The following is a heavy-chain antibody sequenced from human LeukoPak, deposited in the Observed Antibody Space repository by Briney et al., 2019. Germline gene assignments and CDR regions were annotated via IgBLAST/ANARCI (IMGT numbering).Heavy chain of an antibody. CDR3: ARYYYDSSGYYAFDI. CDR2: IYYSWST. J-gene: IGHJ3*02. D-gene: IGHD3-22*01. V-gene: IGHV4-31*03. CDR1: GGSISSGGYY. Sequence: SETLSLTCTVSGGSISSGGYYWSWIRQHPGKGLEWIGYIYYSWSTYYNPSLKSRVTISVDTSKNQFSLKLSSVTAADTAVYYCARYYYDSSGYYAFDIWGQGTMVTVSS.